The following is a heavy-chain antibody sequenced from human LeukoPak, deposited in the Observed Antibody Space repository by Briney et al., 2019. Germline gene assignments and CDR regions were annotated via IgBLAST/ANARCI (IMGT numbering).Heavy chain of an antibody. Sequence: PGGSLRLSCAASGFTFSSYGMHWVRQAPGKGLEWVAFIRYDGSNKYYADSVKGRFTVSRDNSKNTLYLQMNSLRAEDTAVYYCARGVLCTTGPCFIYDYMDVWGKGTTVTVSS. V-gene: IGHV3-30*02. D-gene: IGHD2-8*01. CDR2: IRYDGSNK. CDR3: ARGVLCTTGPCFIYDYMDV. J-gene: IGHJ6*03. CDR1: GFTFSSYG.